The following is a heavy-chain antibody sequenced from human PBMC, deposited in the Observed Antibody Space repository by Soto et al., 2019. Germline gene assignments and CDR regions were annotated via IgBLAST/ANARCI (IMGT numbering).Heavy chain of an antibody. Sequence: SETLSLTCTVPGGSVSSGSYYWSWIRQPPGKGLEWIGYIYYSGSTNYNPSLKSRVTISVDTSKNQFSLKLSSVTAADTAVYYCARAGSETGTTDYWGQGTLVTVSS. CDR3: ARAGSETGTTDY. D-gene: IGHD1-7*01. CDR1: GGSVSSGSYY. V-gene: IGHV4-61*01. CDR2: IYYSGST. J-gene: IGHJ4*02.